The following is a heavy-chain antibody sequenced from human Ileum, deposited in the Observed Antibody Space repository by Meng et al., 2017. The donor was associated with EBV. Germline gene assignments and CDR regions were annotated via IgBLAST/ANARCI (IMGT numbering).Heavy chain of an antibody. D-gene: IGHD2-2*02. V-gene: IGHV1-2*06. CDR1: GYTFTGYD. Sequence: QVQLVQSGAEVKKPGASVKFSCKASGYTFTGYDMHWVRQAPGQGLEWMGRINPNSGATEYAQNFQGRVTMTRDTSISTAYMELSRLRSDDTAVYYCAKDSRHCTSASCYSWYFDLWGRGTRVTVAS. J-gene: IGHJ2*01. CDR2: INPNSGAT. CDR3: AKDSRHCTSASCYSWYFDL.